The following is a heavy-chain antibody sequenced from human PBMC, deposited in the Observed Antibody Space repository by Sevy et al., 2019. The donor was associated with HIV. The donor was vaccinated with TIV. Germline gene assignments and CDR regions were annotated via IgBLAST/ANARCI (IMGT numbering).Heavy chain of an antibody. Sequence: GGSLRLSCAASGFTFSSYAMHWVRQAPGKGLEWVAVISYDGSNKYYADSVKGRFTISRDNSKNTLYLQMNSLRAEDTAVYYCARAEMAIMPNDFDIWGQGTMVTVSS. D-gene: IGHD2-21*01. J-gene: IGHJ3*02. CDR1: GFTFSSYA. V-gene: IGHV3-30-3*01. CDR3: ARAEMAIMPNDFDI. CDR2: ISYDGSNK.